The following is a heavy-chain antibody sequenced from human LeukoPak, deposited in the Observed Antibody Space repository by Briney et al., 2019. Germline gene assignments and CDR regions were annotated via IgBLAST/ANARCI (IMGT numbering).Heavy chain of an antibody. CDR3: ASYWGSAAVKL. D-gene: IGHD7-27*01. J-gene: IGHJ4*02. Sequence: GGSLRLSCAASGFTLSSYAMSWVRQAPGKGLEGVSAISGSGGSTYYADSVKGRFTISRDNSKNTLYLQMNSLRAEDTAVYYCASYWGSAAVKLWGQGTLVTVPS. CDR1: GFTLSSYA. CDR2: ISGSGGST. V-gene: IGHV3-23*01.